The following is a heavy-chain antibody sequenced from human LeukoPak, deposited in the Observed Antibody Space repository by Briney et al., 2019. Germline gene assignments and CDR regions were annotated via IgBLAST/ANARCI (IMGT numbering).Heavy chain of an antibody. CDR3: ARGSSDIVVVPAAMIEYFDY. CDR2: ISYDGSNK. D-gene: IGHD2-2*01. J-gene: IGHJ4*02. CDR1: GFTFNSFG. V-gene: IGHV3-30*03. Sequence: GRSLRLSCAASGFTFNSFGMHWVRQAPGKGLEWVAVISYDGSNKYYADSVKGRFTISRDNSKNTLYLQMNSLRAEDTAVYYCARGSSDIVVVPAAMIEYFDYWGQGTLSPSPQ.